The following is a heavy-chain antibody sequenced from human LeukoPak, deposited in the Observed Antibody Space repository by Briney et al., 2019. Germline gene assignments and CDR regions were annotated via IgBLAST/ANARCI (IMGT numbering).Heavy chain of an antibody. V-gene: IGHV1-8*01. Sequence: GASVKVSCKASGYTFTSYDINWVRQATGQGLEWMGWMNPNSGNTGYAQKFQGRVTMTRNTSISTAYMELSSLRSEDTAVYYCARGLGYCSSTSCYNDDYWGQGTLVTVSS. D-gene: IGHD2-2*01. CDR2: MNPNSGNT. CDR3: ARGLGYCSSTSCYNDDY. CDR1: GYTFTSYD. J-gene: IGHJ4*02.